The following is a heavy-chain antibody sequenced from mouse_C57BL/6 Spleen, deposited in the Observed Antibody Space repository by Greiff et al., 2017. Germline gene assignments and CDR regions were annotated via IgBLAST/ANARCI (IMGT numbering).Heavy chain of an antibody. D-gene: IGHD2-2*01. CDR2: IYPRSGNT. V-gene: IGHV1-81*01. CDR1: GYTFTSCG. J-gene: IGHJ3*01. Sequence: QVQLKQSGAELARPGASVKLSCKASGYTFTSCGISWVKQRTGQGLEWIGEIYPRSGNTYYNEKFKGKATLTADKSSSTAYMELRSLTSEDSAVYFCEIYYGYDGPSFAYWGQGTLVTVSA. CDR3: EIYYGYDGPSFAY.